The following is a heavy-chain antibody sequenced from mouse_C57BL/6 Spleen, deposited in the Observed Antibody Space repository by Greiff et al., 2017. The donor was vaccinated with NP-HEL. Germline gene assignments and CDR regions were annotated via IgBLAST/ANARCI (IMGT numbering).Heavy chain of an antibody. CDR2: INPSNGGT. D-gene: IGHD1-1*01. CDR1: GYTFTSYW. V-gene: IGHV1-53*01. J-gene: IGHJ2*01. CDR3: ARRGYHTGYFDY. Sequence: QVQLQQPGPELVKPGASVKLSCKASGYTFTSYWMHWVKQRPGQGLEWIGNINPSNGGTNYNEKFKSKATLTVDKSSSTAYMQLSSLTSEDSAVYDCARRGYHTGYFDYWGQGTTLTVSS.